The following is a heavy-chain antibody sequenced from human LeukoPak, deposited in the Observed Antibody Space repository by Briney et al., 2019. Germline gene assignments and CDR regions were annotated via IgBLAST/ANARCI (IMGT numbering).Heavy chain of an antibody. D-gene: IGHD3-10*01. Sequence: PGGSLRLSCAASGFTFSDYYMSWIRQAPGKGLEWVSYISSSGSTIYYADSVKGRFTISRDNAKNSLYLQMNSLRAEDTAVYYCARDYSTYYYGSSRGRYFDYWGQGTLVTVSS. CDR3: ARDYSTYYYGSSRGRYFDY. V-gene: IGHV3-11*04. CDR1: GFTFSDYY. J-gene: IGHJ4*02. CDR2: ISSSGSTI.